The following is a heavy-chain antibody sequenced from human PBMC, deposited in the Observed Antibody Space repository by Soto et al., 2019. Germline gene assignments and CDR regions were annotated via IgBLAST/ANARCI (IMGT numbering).Heavy chain of an antibody. CDR2: VYWDDDE. CDR3: VHKYYDVLTGFDEYYMDV. D-gene: IGHD3-9*01. Sequence: QITLKESGPTLVKPTQTLTLTCTCSGFSLSTTGVSVGWIRQPPGKALEWLALVYWDDDERYSPSLKSRLTITRDTSKNQVVLTMTSVDPVDTATYYCVHKYYDVLTGFDEYYMDVWGKGTTVTVSS. CDR1: GFSLSTTGVS. J-gene: IGHJ6*03. V-gene: IGHV2-5*02.